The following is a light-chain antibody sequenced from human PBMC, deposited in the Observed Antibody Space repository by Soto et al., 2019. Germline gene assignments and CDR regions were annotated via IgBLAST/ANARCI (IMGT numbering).Light chain of an antibody. V-gene: IGKV1-27*01. CDR3: QKYDSVPLT. J-gene: IGKJ4*01. CDR1: QGITNY. CDR2: AAS. Sequence: IRMTQSPSSLSASVGDRVTITCRASQGITNYLAWYQQKSGRIPKLLISAASTLQSGVSSRFSGSGSGTDFTLTISSLQPEDVATYYCQKYDSVPLTFGGGTKVDIK.